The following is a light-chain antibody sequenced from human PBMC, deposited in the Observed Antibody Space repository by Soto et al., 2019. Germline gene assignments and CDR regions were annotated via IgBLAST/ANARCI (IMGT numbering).Light chain of an antibody. Sequence: QSALTQPPSASGSPGQSVTISCTGTSSDIGGYNYVSWYQQHPGKAPKLMIYEVTKRPSGVPDRFSGSKSGNTASLTVSGLLAEDEADYYCYSYACTNRVFGTGTKVTVL. CDR2: EVT. J-gene: IGLJ1*01. V-gene: IGLV2-8*01. CDR1: SSDIGGYNY. CDR3: YSYACTNRV.